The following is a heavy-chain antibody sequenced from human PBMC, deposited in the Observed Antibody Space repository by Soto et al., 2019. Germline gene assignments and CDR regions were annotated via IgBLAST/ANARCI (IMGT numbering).Heavy chain of an antibody. CDR2: ISAYNGNT. D-gene: IGHD6-13*01. CDR1: GNTFTTCV. J-gene: IGHJ4*02. CDR3: ARVGYSSSAFDY. Sequence: SVKASCKASGNTFTTCVISWVRQAPGQGLEWMGWISAYNGNTNYAQKLQGRVTMTTDTSTSTAYMELRSLRSDDTAVYYCARVGYSSSAFDYWGQGTLVTVSS. V-gene: IGHV1-18*01.